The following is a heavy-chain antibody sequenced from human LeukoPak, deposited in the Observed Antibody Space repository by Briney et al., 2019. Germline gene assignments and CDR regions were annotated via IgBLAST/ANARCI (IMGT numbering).Heavy chain of an antibody. Sequence: PGGSLRLSCAASGFTFSSYAMTWVRQAPGKGLEWVASISGRGTNPYHAGSVTGRFTISRATSKNTLSLQMTSLRAEDTAVYYCAKDVQGSAGFYLDYWGQGTLVNVSS. CDR3: AKDVQGSAGFYLDY. D-gene: IGHD3-10*01. CDR1: GFTFSSYA. J-gene: IGHJ4*02. CDR2: ISGRGTNP. V-gene: IGHV3-23*01.